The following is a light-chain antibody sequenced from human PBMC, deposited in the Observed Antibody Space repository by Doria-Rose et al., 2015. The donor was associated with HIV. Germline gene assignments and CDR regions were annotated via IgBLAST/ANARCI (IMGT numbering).Light chain of an antibody. CDR1: QSFSSTY. Sequence: TQSPGTLSLSTGERATLSCRASQSFSSTYLAWYQQKPGQAPSLLIYDGSTRATGIPDRFSASGSGTDFTLTINRREPEDFALYYCHQYGTSWTFGQGTKVEI. CDR3: HQYGTSWT. V-gene: IGKV3-20*01. J-gene: IGKJ1*01. CDR2: DGS.